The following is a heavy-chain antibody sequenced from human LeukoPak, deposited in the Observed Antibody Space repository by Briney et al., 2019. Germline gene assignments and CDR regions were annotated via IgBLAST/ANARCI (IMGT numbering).Heavy chain of an antibody. CDR1: GGSISSSGYY. Sequence: PSETLSLTCTVSGGSISSSGYYWGWIRQPPGKGLEWIGIIYHSGRTDYNPSLKSRVTISVDTSKNQFSLKLSSVTAADTAVYYCARGLSGHCSGGSCYTPYYYYYMDVWGKGTTVTVPS. CDR2: IYHSGRT. CDR3: ARGLSGHCSGGSCYTPYYYYYMDV. D-gene: IGHD2-15*01. J-gene: IGHJ6*03. V-gene: IGHV4-39*07.